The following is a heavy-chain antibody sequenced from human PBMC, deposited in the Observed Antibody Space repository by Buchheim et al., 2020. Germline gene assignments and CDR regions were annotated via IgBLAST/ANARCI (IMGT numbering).Heavy chain of an antibody. D-gene: IGHD3-10*01. Sequence: EVQLVESGGGLIQPGGSLRLSCIASGFTFSNYWMYWVRQAPGKGLAWVSRIDGEGSSTYADSVKGRFTISREHAKNTLYLQMNSLRAEDTALYYCARGYSGSGRAYWGQGTL. V-gene: IGHV3-74*01. J-gene: IGHJ4*02. CDR1: GFTFSNYW. CDR2: IDGEGSST. CDR3: ARGYSGSGRAY.